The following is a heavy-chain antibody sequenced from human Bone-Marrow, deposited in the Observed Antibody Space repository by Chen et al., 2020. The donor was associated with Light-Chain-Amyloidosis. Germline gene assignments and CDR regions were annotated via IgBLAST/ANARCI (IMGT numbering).Heavy chain of an antibody. Sequence: QLQLQESGPGLVKPSETLSLTCTVSGGSISSSSYYWGWIRQPPGKGLEWIGSIYYSGSTYYNPSLKSRVTISVDTSKNQFSLKLSSVTAADTAVYYCARRGTYYDFWSGYSAAGVGNFDYWGQGTLVTVSS. J-gene: IGHJ4*02. CDR2: IYYSGST. CDR1: GGSISSSSYY. D-gene: IGHD3-3*01. CDR3: ARRGTYYDFWSGYSAAGVGNFDY. V-gene: IGHV4-39*01.